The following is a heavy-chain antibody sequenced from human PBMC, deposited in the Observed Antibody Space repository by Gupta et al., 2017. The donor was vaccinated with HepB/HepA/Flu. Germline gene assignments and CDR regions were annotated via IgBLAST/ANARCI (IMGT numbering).Heavy chain of an antibody. V-gene: IGHV3-23*01. J-gene: IGHJ6*02. CDR2: ITGSGDAT. Sequence: AMRWIRQAPGKGLEWISSITGSGDATHYAESVKGRFTISRDNSKDTLYLQMNTLRAEDTAVYYCAKKPSGTAVPGGFGSDVWGQGTTVTVSS. CDR1: A. CDR3: AKKPSGTAVPGGFGSDV. D-gene: IGHD6-19*01.